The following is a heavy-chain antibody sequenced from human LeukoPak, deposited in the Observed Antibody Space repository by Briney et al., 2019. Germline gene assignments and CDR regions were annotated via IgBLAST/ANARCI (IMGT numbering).Heavy chain of an antibody. D-gene: IGHD3-3*01. J-gene: IGHJ4*02. CDR1: GYTFTSYA. V-gene: IGHV1-3*01. CDR2: INAGNGNT. CDR3: ARARVVTLYFDY. Sequence: APVKVSCKASGYTFTSYAMHWVRQAPGQRLEWMGWINAGNGNTKYSQKFQGRVTITRDTSASTAYMELSSLRSEDTAVYYCARARVVTLYFDYWGQGTLVTVSS.